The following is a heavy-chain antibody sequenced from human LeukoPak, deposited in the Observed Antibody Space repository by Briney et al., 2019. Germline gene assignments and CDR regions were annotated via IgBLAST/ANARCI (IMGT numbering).Heavy chain of an antibody. J-gene: IGHJ4*02. D-gene: IGHD6-13*01. CDR1: GYRFTTYW. Sequence: GGSRQISGKGSGYRFTTYWRGWVAPMRGRGRERLGTPSTGVAGTSHSPSFQGQFIISAAKSITTADLQGTGLKASDTAMYYCARHGSSSAIDYWGQGTLVTVSS. CDR2: PSTGVAGT. CDR3: ARHGSSSAIDY. V-gene: IGHV5-51*01.